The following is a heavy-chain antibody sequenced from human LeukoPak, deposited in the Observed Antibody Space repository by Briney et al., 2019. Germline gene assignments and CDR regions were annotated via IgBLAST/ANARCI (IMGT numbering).Heavy chain of an antibody. CDR3: AKDELWGELSPFDY. CDR1: GFTFSSYG. J-gene: IGHJ4*02. D-gene: IGHD3-16*02. CDR2: IRYDGSNK. Sequence: PGGSLRLSCAASGFTFSSYGMHWVRQAPGKGLEGVAFIRYDGSNKYYADSVKGRFTISRDNSKNTLYLQMNSLRAEDTAVYYCAKDELWGELSPFDYWGQGTLVTVSS. V-gene: IGHV3-30*02.